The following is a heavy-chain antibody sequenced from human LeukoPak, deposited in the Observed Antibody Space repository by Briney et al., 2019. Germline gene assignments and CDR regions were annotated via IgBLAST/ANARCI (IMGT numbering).Heavy chain of an antibody. CDR2: ISYDGSNK. CDR3: AKAGDITVFGVVTHFDY. D-gene: IGHD3-3*01. CDR1: GFTFSSYA. J-gene: IGHJ4*02. V-gene: IGHV3-30*04. Sequence: GGSLRLSCAASGFTFSSYAMHWVRQAPGKGLEWVAVISYDGSNKYYADSVKGRFTISRDNSKNTLYLQMYSLRAEDTAVYYCAKAGDITVFGVVTHFDYWGQGTLVTVSS.